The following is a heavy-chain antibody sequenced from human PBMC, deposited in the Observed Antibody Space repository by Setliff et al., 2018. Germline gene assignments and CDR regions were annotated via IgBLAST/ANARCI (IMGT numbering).Heavy chain of an antibody. D-gene: IGHD6-19*01. CDR1: GGSISSGDYY. CDR2: IYYSGST. V-gene: IGHV4-30-4*02. CDR3: AREQWLDPPGYYYMDV. J-gene: IGHJ6*03. Sequence: SETLSLTCTVSGGSISSGDYYWSWIRQPPGKGLEWIGYIYYSGSTYYNPSLKSRVTISVDASKNQFSLKLSSVTAADTAVYYCAREQWLDPPGYYYMDVWAKGTTVTAP.